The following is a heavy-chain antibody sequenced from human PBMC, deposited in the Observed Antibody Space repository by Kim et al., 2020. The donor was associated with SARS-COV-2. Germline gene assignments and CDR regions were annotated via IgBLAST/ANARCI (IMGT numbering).Heavy chain of an antibody. V-gene: IGHV3-30*18. J-gene: IGHJ6*02. D-gene: IGHD3-10*01. Sequence: GGSLRLSCAASGFTFSSYGMHWVRQAPGKGLEWVAVISYDGSNTYYADSVKGRFTISRDNSKNTLYLQMNSLRAEDTAVYYCAKESGSRSYDSWTYYYYGMDFWGQGTTVTVSS. CDR2: ISYDGSNT. CDR3: AKESGSRSYDSWTYYYYGMDF. CDR1: GFTFSSYG.